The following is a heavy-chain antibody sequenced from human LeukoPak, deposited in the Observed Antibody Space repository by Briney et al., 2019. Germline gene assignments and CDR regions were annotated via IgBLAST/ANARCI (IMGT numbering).Heavy chain of an antibody. V-gene: IGHV1-46*01. J-gene: IGHJ3*02. CDR3: ARGGDGYNSAHDAFDI. CDR2: INVSGGST. D-gene: IGHD5-24*01. CDR1: GYTFTSYY. Sequence: ASVKVSCKASGYTFTSYYMHWVRQAPGQGLEWMGIINVSGGSTSYAQKFQGRVTMTRDTSTSTVYMELSSLRSEDTAVYYCARGGDGYNSAHDAFDIWGQGTMVTVPS.